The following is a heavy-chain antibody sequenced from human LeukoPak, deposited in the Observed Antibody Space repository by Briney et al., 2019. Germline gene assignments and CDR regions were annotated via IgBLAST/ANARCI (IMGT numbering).Heavy chain of an antibody. Sequence: SQTLSLTCTVSGGSISSGDHYWSWIRQPPGKGLEWIGYIYYSGSTYYNTSLKSRVTISVDTSKNQFSLKLSSVTAADPAVYYCARELISYGTYYYDSSGLNYWGQGTLVTVSS. CDR1: GGSISSGDHY. V-gene: IGHV4-30-4*08. D-gene: IGHD3-22*01. CDR2: IYYSGST. CDR3: ARELISYGTYYYDSSGLNY. J-gene: IGHJ4*02.